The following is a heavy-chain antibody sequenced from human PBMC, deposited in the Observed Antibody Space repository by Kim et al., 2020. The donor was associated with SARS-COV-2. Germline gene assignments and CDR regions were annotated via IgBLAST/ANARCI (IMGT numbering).Heavy chain of an antibody. V-gene: IGHV3-33*01. D-gene: IGHD3-22*01. CDR1: GFTFSSYG. Sequence: GGSLRLSCAASGFTFSSYGMHWVRQAPGKGLEWVAVIWYDGSNKYYADSVKGRFTISRDNSKNTLYLQMNSLRAEDTAVYYCASSYYYDSSGYNYRGQGTLVTVSS. CDR3: ASSYYYDSSGYNY. J-gene: IGHJ4*02. CDR2: IWYDGSNK.